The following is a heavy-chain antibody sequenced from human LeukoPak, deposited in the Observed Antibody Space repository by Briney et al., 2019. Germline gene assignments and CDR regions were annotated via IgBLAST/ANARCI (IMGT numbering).Heavy chain of an antibody. CDR1: GYTFIGHY. CDR3: ARTSFWESPVDWFDP. J-gene: IGHJ5*02. Sequence: ASVKVSCKTSGYTFIGHYIHWVRQAPGQGLEWMGWINPKNGGANYAPRFRGRVTMTRDRSTSTVYMELTRLTSDDTAVYYCARTSFWESPVDWFDPWGQGTLVTASS. V-gene: IGHV1-2*07. CDR2: INPKNGGA. D-gene: IGHD3-16*01.